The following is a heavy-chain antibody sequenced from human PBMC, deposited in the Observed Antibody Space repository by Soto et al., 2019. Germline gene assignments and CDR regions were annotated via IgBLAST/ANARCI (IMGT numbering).Heavy chain of an antibody. V-gene: IGHV6-1*01. J-gene: IGHJ3*02. CDR3: ARAAYCSGGSCSRSGAFDI. CDR1: GDSVSSNSAA. Sequence: PSQTLSLTCAISGDSVSSNSAAWNWIRQSPSRGLEWLGRNYYSSKWYNDYAVSVKSRITINTDTSKNQFSLQLNSVTPADTAVYYCARAAYCSGGSCSRSGAFDIWGQGTMVTVSS. D-gene: IGHD2-15*01. CDR2: NYYSSKWYN.